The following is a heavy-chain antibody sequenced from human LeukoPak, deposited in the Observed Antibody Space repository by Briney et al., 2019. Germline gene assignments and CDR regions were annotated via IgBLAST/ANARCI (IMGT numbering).Heavy chain of an antibody. CDR2: VNQDGSEA. V-gene: IGHV3-7*01. Sequence: PGGSLRLSCAASGFTFHNYWMTWVRQAPGKGLEWVAQVNQDGSEAHYADSVKARFTISRDNAKSSVSLQMNSLRAEDTAVYYCVRDGGVSGYDLLDYWGQGTLVTVSS. J-gene: IGHJ4*02. CDR3: VRDGGVSGYDLLDY. D-gene: IGHD5-12*01. CDR1: GFTFHNYW.